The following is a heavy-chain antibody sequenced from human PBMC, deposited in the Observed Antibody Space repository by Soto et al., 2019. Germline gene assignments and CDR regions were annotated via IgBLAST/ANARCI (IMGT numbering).Heavy chain of an antibody. D-gene: IGHD3-10*01. J-gene: IGHJ3*02. CDR1: GDSVSSNSAA. V-gene: IGHV6-1*01. CDR2: TYYRSKWYN. CDR3: ARERGVLYEAFDI. Sequence: SHTLSLTCAISGDSVSSNSAAWNWLRQSPSRGLEWLGRTYYRSKWYNDYVVSVKSRITINPDTSKNQFSLQLNSVTPEDTAVYYCARERGVLYEAFDIWCKGTVVTVSS.